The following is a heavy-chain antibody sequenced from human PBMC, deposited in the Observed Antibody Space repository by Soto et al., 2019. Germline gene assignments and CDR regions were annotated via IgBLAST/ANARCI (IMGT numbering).Heavy chain of an antibody. Sequence: GGSLRLSCEGSGFIFSNAWMSWVRQAPGKGLEWIGRIKSKTEGETIHYAAPVKGRFTISRDDSKNALYLQMNSLRTEDTAFYYCTAVYSASYLGYWGQGTLVTVYS. CDR3: TAVYSASYLGY. V-gene: IGHV3-15*01. CDR2: IKSKTEGETI. D-gene: IGHD1-26*01. CDR1: GFIFSNAW. J-gene: IGHJ4*02.